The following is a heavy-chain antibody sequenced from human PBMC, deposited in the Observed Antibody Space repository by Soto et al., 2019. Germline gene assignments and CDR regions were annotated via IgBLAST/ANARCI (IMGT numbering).Heavy chain of an antibody. CDR1: GFTFDDYA. CDR2: ISWNSGSI. D-gene: IGHD4-17*01. V-gene: IGHV3-9*01. J-gene: IGHJ6*03. CDR3: AKGSTVTMYYYSMDV. Sequence: EVQLVKSGGGLVQPGRSLRLSCAASGFTFDDYAMHWVRQAPGKGLEWVSGISWNSGSIGYADSVKGRFTISRDKANNSLYLQMNSLRAEDTALYYCAKGSTVTMYYYSMDVWCNGTTVTVSS.